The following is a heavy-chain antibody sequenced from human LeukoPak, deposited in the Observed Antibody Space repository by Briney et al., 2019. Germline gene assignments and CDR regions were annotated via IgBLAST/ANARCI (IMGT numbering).Heavy chain of an antibody. D-gene: IGHD4-17*01. Sequence: GESLKISCKGSEYSFTNYWIGWVRQMPGKGLEWMGIIYPGDSDTRYSPSFQGQVTISADKSISTAYLQWSSLKASDTAMYYCARQDYGDYGDDAFDIWGQGTMVTVSS. J-gene: IGHJ3*02. CDR3: ARQDYGDYGDDAFDI. V-gene: IGHV5-51*01. CDR2: IYPGDSDT. CDR1: EYSFTNYW.